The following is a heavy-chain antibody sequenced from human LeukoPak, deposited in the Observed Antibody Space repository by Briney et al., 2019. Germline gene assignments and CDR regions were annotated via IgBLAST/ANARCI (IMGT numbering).Heavy chain of an antibody. V-gene: IGHV3-48*01. CDR3: ARLSSHYNFWSGSPAH. CDR2: ISSSGSSI. D-gene: IGHD3-3*01. Sequence: GGSLRLSCAASGYTFSSYSMNWVRQAPGKVLEWVSYISSSGSSIYYADSVKGRFTISRDNAKNSLYLQMNSLRAEDTAVYYCARLSSHYNFWSGSPAHWGQGTLVTVSS. CDR1: GYTFSSYS. J-gene: IGHJ4*02.